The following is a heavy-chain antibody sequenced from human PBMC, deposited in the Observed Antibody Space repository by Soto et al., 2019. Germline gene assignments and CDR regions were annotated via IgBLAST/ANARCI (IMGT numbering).Heavy chain of an antibody. CDR2: IGARGSDT. D-gene: IGHD5-12*01. V-gene: IGHV3-23*01. J-gene: IGHJ4*02. CDR1: GFTFNIYT. CDR3: AKGGTYHIGDFDS. Sequence: EVQLLESGGGLVQPGGSLRLSCAASGFTFNIYTMSWVRQAPGKGLEWVSGIGARGSDTYFPDSVKGRFTISRDNSMDMVYLQMNSLRAEYTAVYFCAKGGTYHIGDFDSWGQGTLVTVSS.